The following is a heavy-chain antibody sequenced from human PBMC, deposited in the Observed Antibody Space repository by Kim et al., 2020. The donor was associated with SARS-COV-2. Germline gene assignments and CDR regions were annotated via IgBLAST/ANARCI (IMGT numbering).Heavy chain of an antibody. V-gene: IGHV5-51*01. D-gene: IGHD2-15*01. J-gene: IGHJ4*02. CDR3: ARIGDY. CDR2: PGDSDT. Sequence: PGDSDTRYSRSFHGQVTISADKSISTAYLQWSSVKASDTAMYYCARIGDYWGQGTLVTVSS.